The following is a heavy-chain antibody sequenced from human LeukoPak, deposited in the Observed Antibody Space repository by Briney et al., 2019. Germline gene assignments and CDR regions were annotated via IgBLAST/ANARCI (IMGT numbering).Heavy chain of an antibody. J-gene: IGHJ6*03. CDR2: IYYSGST. CDR1: GGSLSSYY. CDR3: ARGKGHYYYYYMDV. Sequence: SETLSLTCTVSGGSLSSYYWSWIRQPPGTGLEWIGYIYYSGSTNYNPSLKSRVTISVDTSKNQFSLKLSSVTAADTAVYYCARGKGHYYYYYMDVWGKGTTVTVSS. V-gene: IGHV4-59*01.